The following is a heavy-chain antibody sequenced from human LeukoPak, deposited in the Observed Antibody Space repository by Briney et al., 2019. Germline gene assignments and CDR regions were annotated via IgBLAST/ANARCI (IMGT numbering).Heavy chain of an antibody. CDR1: GFTFSSYG. D-gene: IGHD3-22*01. CDR2: ISYDGSNK. J-gene: IGHJ4*02. V-gene: IGHV3-30*18. Sequence: GGSLRLSCAASGFTFSSYGMHWVRQAPGKGLEWVALISYDGSNKYYADSVKGRFTISRDNSKNTLYLQMNSLRAEDTAVYYCAKNYYDSSGFFDYWGQGTLVTVSS. CDR3: AKNYYDSSGFFDY.